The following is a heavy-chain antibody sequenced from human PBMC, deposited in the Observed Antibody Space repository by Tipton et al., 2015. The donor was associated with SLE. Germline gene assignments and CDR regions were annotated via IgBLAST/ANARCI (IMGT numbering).Heavy chain of an antibody. V-gene: IGHV4-39*07. D-gene: IGHD6-19*01. Sequence: WVRQAPGKGLEWIASIFYDGSTYYNPSLKSRVTMSVDTSKNQFSLKLSSVTAADTAVYYCARHTSGFDYWGQGTLVTVSS. CDR2: IFYDGST. CDR3: ARHTSGFDY. J-gene: IGHJ4*02.